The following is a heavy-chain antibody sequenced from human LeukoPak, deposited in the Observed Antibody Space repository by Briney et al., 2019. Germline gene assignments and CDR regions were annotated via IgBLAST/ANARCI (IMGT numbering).Heavy chain of an antibody. J-gene: IGHJ3*01. V-gene: IGHV3-48*01. CDR3: ARGDSSTWYLKGAFDV. Sequence: PGRSLTLSCAASGFTLSSYSMNWVRQAPGKGLEWVSYISSHSSTIYYADSEKGRFTISRDNAKNSLYLQMSSLRAEDTAVYYCARGDSSTWYLKGAFDVWGQGTMVTVST. CDR1: GFTLSSYS. D-gene: IGHD6-13*01. CDR2: ISSHSSTI.